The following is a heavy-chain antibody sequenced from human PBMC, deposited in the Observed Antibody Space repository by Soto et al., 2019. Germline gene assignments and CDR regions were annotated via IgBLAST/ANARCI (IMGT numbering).Heavy chain of an antibody. CDR3: ASWHLREHAYDI. D-gene: IGHD4-17*01. J-gene: IGHJ3*02. CDR2: LYDVDGT. CDR1: GFTVSGKKY. Sequence: QTGGSLRLSCAASGFTVSGKKYLAWVRQAPGKGLEWVSALYDVDGTYYADSVKGRFTTSADSSKTIVYLQMNGLRPDGTAVYCCASWHLREHAYDIWGQGTAVTVSS. V-gene: IGHV3-53*01.